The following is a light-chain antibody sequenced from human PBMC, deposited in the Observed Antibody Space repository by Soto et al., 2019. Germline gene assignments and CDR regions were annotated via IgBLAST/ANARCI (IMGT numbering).Light chain of an antibody. CDR2: DAS. CDR1: QSVGSN. V-gene: IGKV3-15*01. Sequence: EIVMTQSPATLSVSPGERATLSCRASQSVGSNLAWYQQKPGQAPRLLIYDASARATGIPARFSGSGSGTESTLTISSLQSEDFAVYYCQQYNNWPPFTFGPGTKVDLK. CDR3: QQYNNWPPFT. J-gene: IGKJ3*01.